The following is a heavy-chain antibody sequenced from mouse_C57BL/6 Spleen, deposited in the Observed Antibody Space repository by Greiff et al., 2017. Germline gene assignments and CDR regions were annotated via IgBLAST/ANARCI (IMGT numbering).Heavy chain of an antibody. CDR1: GFTFSSYA. CDR2: ISDGGSYT. V-gene: IGHV5-4*01. Sequence: EVQVVESGGGLVKPGGSLKLSCAASGFTFSSYAMSWVRQTPEKRLEWVATISDGGSYTYYPDNVKGRFTISRDNAKNNLYLQMSHLKSEDTAMYYCAHDGYYEAMDYWGQGTSVTVSS. D-gene: IGHD2-3*01. CDR3: AHDGYYEAMDY. J-gene: IGHJ4*01.